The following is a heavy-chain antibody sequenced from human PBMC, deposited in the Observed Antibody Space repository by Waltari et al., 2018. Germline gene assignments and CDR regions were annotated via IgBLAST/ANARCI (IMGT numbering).Heavy chain of an antibody. CDR2: IGGSGGSI. CDR3: ARDNWNDADAFDI. CDR1: GFTFGDCG. J-gene: IGHJ3*02. Sequence: VQLVESGGELVQPGGSPRLSCAASGFTFGDCGINWVRQAPGKGLEWLSYIGGSGGSIYYADSVKGRFTISRDNDKNSLYLQMDSLRAEDTAVYYCARDNWNDADAFDIWGQGTVVTVSS. D-gene: IGHD1-1*01. V-gene: IGHV3-48*01.